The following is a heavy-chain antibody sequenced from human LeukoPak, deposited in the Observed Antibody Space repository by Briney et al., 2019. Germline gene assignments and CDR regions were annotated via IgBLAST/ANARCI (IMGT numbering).Heavy chain of an antibody. CDR2: IYYSGST. V-gene: IGHV4-59*01. Sequence: SETLSRTCAVYGGSFSGYYWSWIRQPPGKGLEWIGYIYYSGSTNYNPSLKSRVTISVDTSKNQFSLKLSSVTAADTAVYYCARVYCSSTSCPTGLNWFDPWGQGTLVTVSS. J-gene: IGHJ5*02. D-gene: IGHD2-2*01. CDR1: GGSFSGYY. CDR3: ARVYCSSTSCPTGLNWFDP.